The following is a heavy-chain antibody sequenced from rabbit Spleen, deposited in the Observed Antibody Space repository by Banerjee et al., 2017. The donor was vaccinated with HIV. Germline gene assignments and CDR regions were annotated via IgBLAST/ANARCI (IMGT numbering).Heavy chain of an antibody. V-gene: IGHV1S45*01. CDR2: INTATGKA. D-gene: IGHD8-1*01. Sequence: QEQLEESGGGLVKPEGSLTLTCKASGFSFSDRDVMCWVRQAPGKGLEWIACINTATGKAVYASWAKGRFTISKTSSTTVTLQMTSLTAADTATYFCARRENGGSYSLDLWGPGTLVTVS. CDR1: GFSFSDRDV. CDR3: ARRENGGSYSLDL. J-gene: IGHJ2*01.